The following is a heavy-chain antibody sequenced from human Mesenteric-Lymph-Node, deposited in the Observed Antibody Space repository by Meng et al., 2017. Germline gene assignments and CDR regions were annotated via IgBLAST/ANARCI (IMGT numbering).Heavy chain of an antibody. CDR1: GGSIRSSHW. CDR3: ARGELLWDY. CDR2: IYHSGRS. Sequence: QVHVPGSGPGLVQPSGTLSPTCAVSGGSIRSSHWWSWVRQPPGKGLEWIGEIYHSGRSNYNPSLKSRVTISVDTSKNQFSLKLSSVTAADTAVYFCARGELLWDYWGQGTLVTVSS. J-gene: IGHJ4*02. D-gene: IGHD2-2*01. V-gene: IGHV4-4*02.